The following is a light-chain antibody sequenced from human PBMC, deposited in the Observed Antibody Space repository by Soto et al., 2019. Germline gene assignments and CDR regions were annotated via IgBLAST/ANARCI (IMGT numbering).Light chain of an antibody. V-gene: IGKV1-6*01. J-gene: IGKJ4*01. Sequence: AIQLTQSPASLSASVGDRVTITCRASQGIRNDLGWFQQKPGKAPKLLIYAASSLQTGVPSRFSGSGSGTYFTLTISSLQVXXFATYYCLQEYRYPLTFGGGTKVEI. CDR2: AAS. CDR3: LQEYRYPLT. CDR1: QGIRND.